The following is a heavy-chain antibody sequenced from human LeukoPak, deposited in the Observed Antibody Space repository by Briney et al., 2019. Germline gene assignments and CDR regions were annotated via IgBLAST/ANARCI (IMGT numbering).Heavy chain of an antibody. Sequence: PGGSLRLSCAASGFTFSGHNMHWVRQAPGKGLKWVAVISYDGSNHYYAETVRGRFTISRDNSRNTLFLQMSSLSPEDTAVYYCVRPYVSSGSYCFDFWGQGTLVTVSS. D-gene: IGHD1-26*01. CDR1: GFTFSGHN. CDR2: ISYDGSNH. V-gene: IGHV3-30-3*01. J-gene: IGHJ4*02. CDR3: VRPYVSSGSYCFDF.